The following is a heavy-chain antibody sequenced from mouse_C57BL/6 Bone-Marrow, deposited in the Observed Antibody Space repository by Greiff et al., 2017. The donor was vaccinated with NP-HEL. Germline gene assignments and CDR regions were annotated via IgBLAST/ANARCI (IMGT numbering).Heavy chain of an antibody. Sequence: EVQLVESGGGLVKPGGSLKLSCAASGFTFSDYGMHWVRQAPEKGLEWVAYISSGSSTIYYADTVKGRFTISSDNAKNTLFLQMTSLRSEDTAMYYCARIPYYYGSSYLYYFDYWGQGTTLTVSS. CDR1: GFTFSDYG. CDR3: ARIPYYYGSSYLYYFDY. CDR2: ISSGSSTI. D-gene: IGHD1-1*01. V-gene: IGHV5-17*01. J-gene: IGHJ2*01.